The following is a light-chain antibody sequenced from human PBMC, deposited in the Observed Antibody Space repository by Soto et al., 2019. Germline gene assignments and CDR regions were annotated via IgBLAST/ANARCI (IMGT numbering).Light chain of an antibody. J-gene: IGKJ4*01. CDR1: QGISNW. Sequence: DIQMTQSPSSVSASVGDKVSITCRASQGISNWLAWYQQKPGRAPKLLIYTGSSLQSGVPSRFSGTGSGTDFTLTISSLQPEDVATYYCQQANSFPLTFGGGTKVEIK. CDR2: TGS. CDR3: QQANSFPLT. V-gene: IGKV1-12*01.